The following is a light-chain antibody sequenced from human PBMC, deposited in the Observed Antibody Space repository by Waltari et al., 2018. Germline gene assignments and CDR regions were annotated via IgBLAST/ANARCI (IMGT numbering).Light chain of an antibody. J-gene: IGLJ3*02. V-gene: IGLV10-54*04. CDR2: RNN. CDR3: SSWYFSLRAPV. Sequence: QAGLTQPPSVSKGLRQTATLTCTGNINNVGNQVAAWLQQHQGHPPKLLTYRNNKRPTGISDRITATRLGTTASLTIAGLQPEVEADYYCSSWYFSLRAPVFGGGTKLTVL. CDR1: INNVGNQV.